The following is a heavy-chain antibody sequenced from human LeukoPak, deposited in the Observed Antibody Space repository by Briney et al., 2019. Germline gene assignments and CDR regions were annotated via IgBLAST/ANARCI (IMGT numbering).Heavy chain of an antibody. CDR1: GFTFSGYW. CDR3: AREFYYYIDV. Sequence: PGGSLRLSRTASGFTFSGYWMTWVRQAPGKGLEWVANIKQDGSEKHYVDSVRGRFTISRENAKNSLYLQMNSLRAEDTAVYYCAREFYYYIDVWGKGTTVTVSS. J-gene: IGHJ6*03. V-gene: IGHV3-7*01. CDR2: IKQDGSEK.